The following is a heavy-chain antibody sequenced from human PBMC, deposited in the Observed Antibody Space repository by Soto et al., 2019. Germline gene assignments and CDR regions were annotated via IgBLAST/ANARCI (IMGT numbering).Heavy chain of an antibody. V-gene: IGHV4-39*01. J-gene: IGHJ4*02. Sequence: QLQLQESGPGLVKPSETLSLTCTVSGDSISSRSYSWVSIRQPPGKGLEWTGSILYSGNTFYNPSLERRVTMSVDTSRNQFSLKLNSVTAADTAVYYCARRGRMKEFDFWGQGTLGTVSS. CDR3: ARRGRMKEFDF. CDR2: ILYSGNT. D-gene: IGHD3-10*01. CDR1: GDSISSRSYS.